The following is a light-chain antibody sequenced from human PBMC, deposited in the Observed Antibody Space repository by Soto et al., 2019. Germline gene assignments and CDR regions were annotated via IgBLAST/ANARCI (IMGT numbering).Light chain of an antibody. CDR2: DAS. V-gene: IGKV3-20*01. CDR3: QQYGDSPIT. Sequence: EMVMTQSPATLSMSPGERATLSCRASQSVSSDVAWYQQKPGQAPRLLSYDASTRATCIPDRFSGSGSATDCTLTISRLEPEDFALYYCQQYGDSPITFGQGTRLEIK. J-gene: IGKJ5*01. CDR1: QSVSSD.